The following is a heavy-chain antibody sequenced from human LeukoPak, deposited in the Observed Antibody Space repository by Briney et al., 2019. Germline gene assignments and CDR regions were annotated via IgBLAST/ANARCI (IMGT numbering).Heavy chain of an antibody. V-gene: IGHV3-7*01. Sequence: GGSLRLSCAASGFTFSSYSMDWVRQAPGKGLEWVANINKDGSEKYYVDSVKGRFTISRDNAKNSLYLQMNSLRTEDTAVYYCARDPALSVYWGQGTLVSVSS. CDR3: ARDPALSVY. D-gene: IGHD5/OR15-5a*01. J-gene: IGHJ4*02. CDR2: INKDGSEK. CDR1: GFTFSSYS.